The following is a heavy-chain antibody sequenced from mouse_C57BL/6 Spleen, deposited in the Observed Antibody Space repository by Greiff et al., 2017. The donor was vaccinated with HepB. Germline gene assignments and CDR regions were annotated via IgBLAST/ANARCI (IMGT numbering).Heavy chain of an antibody. Sequence: EVQVVESGGGLVQSGRSLRLSCATSGFTFSDFYMEWVRQAPGKGLEWIAASRNKANDYTTEYSASVKGRFIVSRDTSQSILYLQMNALRDEDTAIYYCARDDYYGSGYFDYWGQGTTLTVSS. CDR2: SRNKANDYTT. J-gene: IGHJ2*01. V-gene: IGHV7-1*01. CDR1: GFTFSDFY. CDR3: ARDDYYGSGYFDY. D-gene: IGHD1-1*01.